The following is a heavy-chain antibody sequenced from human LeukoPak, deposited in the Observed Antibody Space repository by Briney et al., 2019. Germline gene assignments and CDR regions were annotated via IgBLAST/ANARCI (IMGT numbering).Heavy chain of an antibody. V-gene: IGHV4-31*03. CDR3: ARLWSDAFDI. D-gene: IGHD2-21*01. J-gene: IGHJ3*02. Sequence: NSSETLSLTCTVSGGSISSGGYYWSWIRQHPGKGLEWIGYIYYSGSTYYNPSLKSRVTISVDTSKNQFSLKLSSVTAADTAVYYCARLWSDAFDIWGQGTMVTVSS. CDR1: GGSISSGGYY. CDR2: IYYSGST.